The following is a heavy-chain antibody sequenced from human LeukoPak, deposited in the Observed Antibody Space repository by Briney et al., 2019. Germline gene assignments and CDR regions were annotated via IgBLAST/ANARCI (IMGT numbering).Heavy chain of an antibody. Sequence: PSETLSLTCTVSGGSISSYYWSWIRRPPGKGLEWIGYIYYSGSTNYNHSLKSRVTISVDTFKNQFSLKLSSVTAADTAVYYCAGTNHGDYYYYYGMDVWGQGTTVTVSS. V-gene: IGHV4-59*01. CDR2: IYYSGST. J-gene: IGHJ6*02. CDR3: AGTNHGDYYYYYGMDV. D-gene: IGHD2-8*01. CDR1: GGSISSYY.